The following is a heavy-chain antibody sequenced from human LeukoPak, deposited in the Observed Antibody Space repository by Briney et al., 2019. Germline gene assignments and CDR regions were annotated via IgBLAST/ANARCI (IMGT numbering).Heavy chain of an antibody. Sequence: SVKVSCKASGGTFSSYAISWVRQAPGQGLEWMGGIIPIFGTANYAQKFQGRVTITADKSTSTAYMELRSLRSDDTAVYYCARVSDYYYYYMDVWGKGTTVTISS. J-gene: IGHJ6*03. CDR3: ARVSDYYYYYMDV. CDR2: IIPIFGTA. CDR1: GGTFSSYA. V-gene: IGHV1-69*06.